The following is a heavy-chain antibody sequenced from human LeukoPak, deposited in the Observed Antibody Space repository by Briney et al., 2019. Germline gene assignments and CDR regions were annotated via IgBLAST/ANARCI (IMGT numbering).Heavy chain of an antibody. J-gene: IGHJ4*02. CDR1: VYTFTFYY. D-gene: IGHD3-3*01. Sequence: GASVTVSCTASVYTFTFYYMHWVRQGPGPGLERMGWIDPNSGGTNYAQKFQGRVTMTRDTSISTAYMELSRLRSDDTAVYYCARDWRITIFGVVPGEFDYWGQGTLVTVSS. V-gene: IGHV1-2*02. CDR2: IDPNSGGT. CDR3: ARDWRITIFGVVPGEFDY.